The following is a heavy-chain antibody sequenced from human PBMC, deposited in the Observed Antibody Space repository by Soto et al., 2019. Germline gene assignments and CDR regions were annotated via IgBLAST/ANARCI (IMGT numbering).Heavy chain of an antibody. D-gene: IGHD6-19*01. V-gene: IGHV1-18*01. CDR2: ISAYNGNT. J-gene: IGHJ6*02. CDR1: GYTFTSYG. Sequence: QVLLVQSGAEVKKPGASVKVSCKASGYTFTSYGISWVRQAPGQGLEWMGWISAYNGNTNYAQKLQGRVTMTTDTSTSTAYMELRSLRSDATGVYYCAREVGSSGWYRRDYYYGMDVWGQGTTVTVSS. CDR3: AREVGSSGWYRRDYYYGMDV.